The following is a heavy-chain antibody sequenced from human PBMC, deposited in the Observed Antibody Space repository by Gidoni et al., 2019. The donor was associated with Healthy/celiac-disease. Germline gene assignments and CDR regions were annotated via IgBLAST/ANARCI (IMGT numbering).Heavy chain of an antibody. CDR3: ARIPDSLYEGVGWGFDY. CDR2: SSSSSSYT. V-gene: IGHV3-11*05. J-gene: IGHJ4*02. D-gene: IGHD3-10*01. Sequence: QVQLVESGGGLVKPGGSLRLSCAASGFTFSAYYMSWIRQAPGKGLECVSYSSSSSSYTNYADSVKGRFTISRDNAKNSLYLQMNSLRAEDTAVYYCARIPDSLYEGVGWGFDYWGQGTLVTVSS. CDR1: GFTFSAYY.